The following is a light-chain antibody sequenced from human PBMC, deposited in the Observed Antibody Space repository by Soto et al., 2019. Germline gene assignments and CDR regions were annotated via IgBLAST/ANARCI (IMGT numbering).Light chain of an antibody. V-gene: IGKV3-15*01. Sequence: IVMSQSAPAVSVYPREEATLACRASQSLRSNLAWYQQKPGQAPRLLIYGASTRATGIPARFSGSGSGTEFTLTISSLQSEDFAVYYCQQYSYWPRTFGQGTK. CDR2: GAS. CDR1: QSLRSN. CDR3: QQYSYWPRT. J-gene: IGKJ1*01.